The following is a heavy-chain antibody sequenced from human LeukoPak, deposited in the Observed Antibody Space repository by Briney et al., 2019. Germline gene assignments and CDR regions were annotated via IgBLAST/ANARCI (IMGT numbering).Heavy chain of an antibody. CDR3: ARAMTTDFIFDY. CDR2: IYHSGST. J-gene: IGHJ4*02. V-gene: IGHV4-30-2*01. Sequence: SETLSLTCAVSGGSISSGGYSWGWIRQPPGKGLEWIGYIYHSGSTYYNPSLKSRVTISVDRSKNQFSLKLSSVTAADTAVYYCARAMTTDFIFDYWGQGTLVTVSS. D-gene: IGHD4-17*01. CDR1: GGSISSGGYS.